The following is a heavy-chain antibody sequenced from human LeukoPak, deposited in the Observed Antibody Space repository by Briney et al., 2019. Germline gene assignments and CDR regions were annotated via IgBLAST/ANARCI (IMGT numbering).Heavy chain of an antibody. CDR1: GFTLKNYW. CDR2: IKQDGSER. D-gene: IGHD4-17*01. Sequence: GGALRLSCAASGFTLKNYWRSWVRQARAKGREWVANIKQDGSERSYVYSVKGQFPITSDNAKSTVTLQMNSLRAENTAAYYCARDNEQPGTWAYGHWGQGTLVTVSS. J-gene: IGHJ4*02. V-gene: IGHV3-7*03. CDR3: ARDNEQPGTWAYGH.